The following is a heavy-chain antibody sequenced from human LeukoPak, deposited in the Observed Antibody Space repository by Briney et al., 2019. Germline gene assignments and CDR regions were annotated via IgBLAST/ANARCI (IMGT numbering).Heavy chain of an antibody. CDR3: ATLAVAGTGWFDP. V-gene: IGHV1-46*01. D-gene: IGHD6-19*01. J-gene: IGHJ5*02. CDR1: GYTFTSYY. CDR2: INPSGGST. Sequence: ASVKVSCKASGYTFTSYYMHWVRQAPGQGLEWMGIINPSGGSTSYAQKFQGRVTITADKSTSTAYMELSSLRSEDTAVYYCATLAVAGTGWFDPWGQGTLVTVSS.